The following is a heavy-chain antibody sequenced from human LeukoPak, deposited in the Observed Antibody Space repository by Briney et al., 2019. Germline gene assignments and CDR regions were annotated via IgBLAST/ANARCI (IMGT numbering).Heavy chain of an antibody. Sequence: GGSLRLSCAASGFSFGDFAMHWVRHVPEKGLEWVSFISGDGKTIYQADSVKGRFTISRDNSKNSLFLQMNSLRIEDTALYYCVKAPRGGYEFDYWGQGTLVTVSS. D-gene: IGHD5-12*01. J-gene: IGHJ4*02. CDR1: GFSFGDFA. V-gene: IGHV3-43*02. CDR2: ISGDGKTI. CDR3: VKAPRGGYEFDY.